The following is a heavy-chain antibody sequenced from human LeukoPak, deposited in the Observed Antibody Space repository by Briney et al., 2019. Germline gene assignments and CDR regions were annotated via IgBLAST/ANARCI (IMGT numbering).Heavy chain of an antibody. V-gene: IGHV1-18*01. J-gene: IGHJ4*02. CDR3: ARRITMVRGVIRAFAY. D-gene: IGHD3-10*01. CDR1: GYTFTSYG. CDR2: ISAYNGNT. Sequence: ASVKVSCKASGYTFTSYGISWVRQAPGQGLEWMGWISAYNGNTNYAQKLQGRVTMTTDTSTSTAYMELRSLRSEDTAVYYCARRITMVRGVIRAFAYWGQGTLVTVSS.